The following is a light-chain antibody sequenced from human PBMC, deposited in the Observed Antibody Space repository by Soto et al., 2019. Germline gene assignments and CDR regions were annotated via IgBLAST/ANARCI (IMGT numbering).Light chain of an antibody. CDR2: EVS. J-gene: IGLJ3*02. Sequence: QSALTQPVSVSGSPGQSITISCTGTSSDVGGYNYVSWYQQHPGEAPKLMIYEVSNRPSEVSNRFSGSKSGSTASLTISGLQAEDEADYYCSSYTTTSTRVFGGGTKVTVL. CDR1: SSDVGGYNY. V-gene: IGLV2-14*01. CDR3: SSYTTTSTRV.